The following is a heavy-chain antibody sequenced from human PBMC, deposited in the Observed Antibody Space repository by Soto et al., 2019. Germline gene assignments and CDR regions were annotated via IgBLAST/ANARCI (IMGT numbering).Heavy chain of an antibody. V-gene: IGHV4-31*03. Sequence: PSETLSLTCTVSGGSISSGGYYWSWIRQHPGKGLEWIGYIYYSGSTYYNPSLKSRVTISVDTSKNQFSLKLSSVTAADTAVYYCARVGSVYGRSDYYYGMDVWGQGTTVTVSS. CDR1: GGSISSGGYY. CDR2: IYYSGST. CDR3: ARVGSVYGRSDYYYGMDV. D-gene: IGHD2-8*01. J-gene: IGHJ6*02.